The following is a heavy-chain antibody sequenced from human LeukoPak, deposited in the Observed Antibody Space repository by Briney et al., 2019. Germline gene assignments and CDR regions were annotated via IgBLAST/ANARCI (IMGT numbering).Heavy chain of an antibody. CDR3: AKEVARITIFGVAPPSSGMDV. CDR2: ISWNSGSI. CDR1: GFTFDDYA. Sequence: PGGSLRLSCAASGFTFDDYAMHWVRQAPGKGLEWVSGISWNSGSIVYADSVKGRFTISRDNARSSLYLQMNSLRAEDTALYYCAKEVARITIFGVAPPSSGMDVWGQGTTVTVSS. J-gene: IGHJ6*02. D-gene: IGHD3-3*01. V-gene: IGHV3-9*01.